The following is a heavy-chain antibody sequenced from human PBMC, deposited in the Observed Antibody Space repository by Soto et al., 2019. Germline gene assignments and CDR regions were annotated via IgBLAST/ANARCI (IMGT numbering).Heavy chain of an antibody. D-gene: IGHD3-10*01. CDR2: LNGDGRTT. Sequence: GGSLRLSCAASGFTFGYYWMHWVRQPPGKGPEWVSLLNGDGRTTQYADSVKGRSTAPRDNAKNTLYLQRNSLTADAPTVYYCASAGVDYWGPGTLVTVSS. CDR1: GFTFGYYW. V-gene: IGHV3-74*03. CDR3: ASAGVDY. J-gene: IGHJ4*02.